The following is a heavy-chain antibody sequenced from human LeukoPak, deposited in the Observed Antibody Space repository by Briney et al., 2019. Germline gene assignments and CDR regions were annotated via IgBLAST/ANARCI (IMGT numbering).Heavy chain of an antibody. Sequence: ASVKVSCKVSAYTLTELSMHWVRQAPGKGLEWMGGFDLEDGETIYAQKFQGRVTMTEDTSTDTAYMELSSLRSEDTAVYYCATSTPTMVRGETLDYWGQGTLVTVSS. J-gene: IGHJ4*02. CDR1: AYTLTELS. CDR2: FDLEDGET. CDR3: ATSTPTMVRGETLDY. D-gene: IGHD3-10*01. V-gene: IGHV1-24*01.